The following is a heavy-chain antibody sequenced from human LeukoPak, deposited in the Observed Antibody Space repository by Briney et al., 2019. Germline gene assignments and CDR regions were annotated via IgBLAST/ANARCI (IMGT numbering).Heavy chain of an antibody. D-gene: IGHD5-18*01. CDR3: ARDLRGYSYGYDDY. J-gene: IGHJ4*02. CDR1: GFTFSSYG. CDR2: LSYDGSNK. Sequence: GGSLRLSCAASGFTFSSYGMHWVRQAPGKGPEWLTFLSYDGSNKYYADSVRGRFTISRDTSKNTLYLQMNSLRVEDTAVYYCARDLRGYSYGYDDYWGQGTLVTVSS. V-gene: IGHV3-30*03.